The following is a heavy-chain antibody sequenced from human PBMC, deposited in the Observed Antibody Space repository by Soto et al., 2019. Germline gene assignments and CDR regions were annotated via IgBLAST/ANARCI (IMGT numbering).Heavy chain of an antibody. Sequence: PGGSLRLSCAASGFTFSSSAMSWVRQAPGKGLEWVSAINDGGDNTYYADSVKGRFTISRDKSKNTLYLQMNSLRAEDTAIYYCAKEGPYYDILTALDYWGQGTLVTVSS. CDR2: INDGGDNT. D-gene: IGHD3-9*01. CDR3: AKEGPYYDILTALDY. V-gene: IGHV3-23*01. CDR1: GFTFSSSA. J-gene: IGHJ4*02.